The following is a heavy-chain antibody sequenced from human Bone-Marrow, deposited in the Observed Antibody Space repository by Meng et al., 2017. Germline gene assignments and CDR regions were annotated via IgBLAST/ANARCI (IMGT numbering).Heavy chain of an antibody. V-gene: IGHV1-2*06. CDR3: ARVRVLVRSPPGRGFPFDY. CDR1: GYTFTGYY. J-gene: IGHJ4*02. Sequence: QVGVGRSGDEVKQPGASVKGSCTASGYTFTGYYMHWVRPAPGQGLEWMGRINPNSGGTNYAQKFQGRVTMTRDTSISTAYMELSRLRSDDTAVYYCARVRVLVRSPPGRGFPFDYWGQGTLVTVSS. CDR2: INPNSGGT. D-gene: IGHD2-15*01.